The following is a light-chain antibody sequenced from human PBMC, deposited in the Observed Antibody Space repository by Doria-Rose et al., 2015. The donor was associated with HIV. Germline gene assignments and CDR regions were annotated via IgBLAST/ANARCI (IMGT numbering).Light chain of an antibody. Sequence: DVQLTQSPSSLSAPVGDRVTITCRASQGITSNLNWYQQKAGKAPKLLIFTATTLQSGVPSRFSGGGSGTDFTLTISSLQPEDFATYYCQRTYSFPYSFGQGTKLDIE. CDR2: TAT. V-gene: IGKV1-39*01. J-gene: IGKJ2*01. CDR3: QRTYSFPYS. CDR1: QGITSN.